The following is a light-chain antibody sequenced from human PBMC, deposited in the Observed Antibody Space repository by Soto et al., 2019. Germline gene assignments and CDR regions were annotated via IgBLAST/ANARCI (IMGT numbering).Light chain of an antibody. CDR3: GTWYSSLSAGV. CDR2: DNN. J-gene: IGLJ2*01. CDR1: SSNIGNNY. Sequence: QSVLTQPPSVSAAPGQKVTIPCSGSSSNIGNNYVSWYQQLPGTAPKLLIYDNNKRPSGIPDRFSGSKSGTSATLGITGLQAGDEADYYCGTWYSSLSAGVFGGGTKLTVL. V-gene: IGLV1-51*01.